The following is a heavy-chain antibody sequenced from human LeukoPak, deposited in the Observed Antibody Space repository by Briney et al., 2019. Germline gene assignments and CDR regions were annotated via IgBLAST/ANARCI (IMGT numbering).Heavy chain of an antibody. D-gene: IGHD3-10*01. J-gene: IGHJ5*02. CDR1: GYTFTSYY. CDR2: INPGGGST. V-gene: IGHV1-46*01. Sequence: ASVKVSCKASGYTFTSYYMHWVRQAPGQGLEWMGIINPGGGSTSYAQKFQGRVTMTRDTSTSTVYMDLSSLRSEDTAVYYCARSDNMERTRTLWFGESFNWFDPWGQGTLVTVSS. CDR3: ARSDNMERTRTLWFGESFNWFDP.